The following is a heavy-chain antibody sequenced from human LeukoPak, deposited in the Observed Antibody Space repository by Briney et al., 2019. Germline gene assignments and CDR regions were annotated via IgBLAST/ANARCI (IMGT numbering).Heavy chain of an antibody. J-gene: IGHJ4*02. CDR3: ARTSGVAASPFDY. V-gene: IGHV1-2*02. CDR2: INPNSGGT. Sequence: ASVKVSCKASGYTFTGYYMHWVRQAPGQGLEWMGWINPNSGGTNYAQKFQGRVTMTRDTSISTAYMELSRLRSDDTAVYYCARTSGVAASPFDYWGQGTLVTVSS. CDR1: GYTFTGYY. D-gene: IGHD1-26*01.